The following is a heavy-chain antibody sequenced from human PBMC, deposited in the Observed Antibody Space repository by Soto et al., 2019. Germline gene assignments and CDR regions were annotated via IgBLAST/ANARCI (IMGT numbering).Heavy chain of an antibody. J-gene: IGHJ4*02. D-gene: IGHD7-27*01. CDR1: GGSISSYY. Sequence: SETLSLTCTVSGGSISSYYWSWIRQPPGKGLEWVGYIYFPGSTNYNPSLKSRVTVSVDTSKNQFSLILSSVTAADTAVYYCARITRSPNSGYFDYWGQGALVTVSS. CDR3: ARITRSPNSGYFDY. CDR2: IYFPGST. V-gene: IGHV4-59*01.